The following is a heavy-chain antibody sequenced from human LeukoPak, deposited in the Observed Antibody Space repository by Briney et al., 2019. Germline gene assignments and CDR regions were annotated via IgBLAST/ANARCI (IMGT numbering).Heavy chain of an antibody. CDR3: ARGSFRPYDYVWGSYSNLGY. V-gene: IGHV1-8*01. CDR1: GYTFTSYD. J-gene: IGHJ4*02. CDR2: MNPNSGNT. D-gene: IGHD3-16*01. Sequence: GASVKVSCKASGYTFTSYDINWVRQATGQGLEWMGWMNPNSGNTGYAQKFQGRVTMTRNTSISTAYMELSSLRSEDTAVYYCARGSFRPYDYVWGSYSNLGYWGQGTPVTVSS.